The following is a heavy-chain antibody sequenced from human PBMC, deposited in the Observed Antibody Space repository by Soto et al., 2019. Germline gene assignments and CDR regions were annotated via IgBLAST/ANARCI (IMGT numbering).Heavy chain of an antibody. Sequence: SVKVSCKASGGTFSRNTISWVRQAPGQGLEWMGGIMPIFGSANYAQKFQGRVTITADENTRTVYMELSRLRSENTAVYYCARQFDSDTTGYYYAYWGQGTLVTVSS. D-gene: IGHD3-22*01. V-gene: IGHV1-69*13. J-gene: IGHJ4*02. CDR3: ARQFDSDTTGYYYAY. CDR2: IMPIFGSA. CDR1: GGTFSRNT.